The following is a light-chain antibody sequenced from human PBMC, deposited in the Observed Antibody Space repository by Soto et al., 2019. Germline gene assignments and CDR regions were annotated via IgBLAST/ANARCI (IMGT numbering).Light chain of an antibody. CDR3: QQSLT. CDR2: KTS. CDR1: QSITSW. J-gene: IGKJ1*01. Sequence: DIQMTQSPSTLSASVGDRVTITCRASQSITSWLAWYQQKPGKAPKLLISKTSSLESGVPSRFSGRGSGTEFTLTISSLQPDDFATYYCQQSLTFGQGTKVEIK. V-gene: IGKV1-5*03.